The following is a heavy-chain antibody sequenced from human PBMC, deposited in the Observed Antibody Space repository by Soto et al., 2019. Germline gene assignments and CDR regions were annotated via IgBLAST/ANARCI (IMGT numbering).Heavy chain of an antibody. J-gene: IGHJ5*02. Sequence: SVKVSCKASGFTFTSCAVQCVRQARGQRLEWIGWIVVGSGNTNYAQKFQERVTITRDMSTSTAYMELSSLRSEDTAVYYCAAAWEPYNWFDPWGQGTLVTVSS. CDR1: GFTFTSCA. V-gene: IGHV1-58*01. CDR2: IVVGSGNT. D-gene: IGHD1-26*01. CDR3: AAAWEPYNWFDP.